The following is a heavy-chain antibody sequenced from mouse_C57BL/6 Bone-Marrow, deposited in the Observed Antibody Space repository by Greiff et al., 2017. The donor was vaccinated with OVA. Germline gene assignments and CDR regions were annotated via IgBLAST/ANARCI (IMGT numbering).Heavy chain of an antibody. V-gene: IGHV1-50*01. Sequence: QVQLQQPGAELVKPGASVKLSCKASGYTFTSYWMQWVKQRPGQGLEWIGEIDPSDSYTNYNQKFKGKATLTVDTSSSTAYMQLSSLTSEDSAVYYCASIEVTTRFDYWGQGTTLTVSS. J-gene: IGHJ2*01. CDR3: ASIEVTTRFDY. CDR1: GYTFTSYW. CDR2: IDPSDSYT. D-gene: IGHD2-2*01.